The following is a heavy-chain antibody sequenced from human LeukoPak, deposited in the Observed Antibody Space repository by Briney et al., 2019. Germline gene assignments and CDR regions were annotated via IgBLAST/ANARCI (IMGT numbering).Heavy chain of an antibody. Sequence: GRSLRHSCTASGLTFSSDSMNWVRQAPEKELEWVSSISSSSSYIYYADSVKGRFTISRDNAKNSLYLQMNSLRAEDTAVYYCARDYCSSTSCYLGYYYYGMDVWGQGTTVTVSS. CDR1: GLTFSSDS. D-gene: IGHD2-2*01. CDR3: ARDYCSSTSCYLGYYYYGMDV. J-gene: IGHJ6*02. CDR2: ISSSSSYI. V-gene: IGHV3-21*01.